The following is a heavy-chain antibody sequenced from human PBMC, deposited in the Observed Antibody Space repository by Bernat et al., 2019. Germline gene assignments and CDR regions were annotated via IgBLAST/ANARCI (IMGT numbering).Heavy chain of an antibody. D-gene: IGHD6-13*01. CDR1: GGSFSGYY. Sequence: QVQLQQWGAGLLKPSETLSLTCAVYGGSFSGYYWSWIRQPPGKGLEWIGEINHSGSTNYNPSLKSRVTISVDTSKNHFSLKLSSVTAAATAVYYCARGVGSSWYSPWGQGTLVTVSS. CDR3: ARGVGSSWYSP. V-gene: IGHV4-34*01. CDR2: INHSGST. J-gene: IGHJ4*02.